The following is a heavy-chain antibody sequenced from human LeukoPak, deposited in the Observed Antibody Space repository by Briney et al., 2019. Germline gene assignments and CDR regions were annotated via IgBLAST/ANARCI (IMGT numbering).Heavy chain of an antibody. V-gene: IGHV4-59*01. CDR3: ARAMKSIAARRYFDY. J-gene: IGHJ4*02. CDR2: IYYSGST. CDR1: GGSISSYY. Sequence: SETLSLTCTVSGGSISSYYWSWIRRPPGKGLEWIGYIYYSGSTNYNPSLKSRVTISVDTSKNQFSLKLSSVTAADTAVYYCARAMKSIAARRYFDYWGQGTLVTVSS. D-gene: IGHD6-6*01.